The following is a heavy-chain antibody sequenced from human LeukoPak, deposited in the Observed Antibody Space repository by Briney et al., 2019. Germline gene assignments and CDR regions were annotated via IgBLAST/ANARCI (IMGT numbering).Heavy chain of an antibody. J-gene: IGHJ1*01. CDR1: GGTFSSYA. CDR3: ATPGVHYDPSGYYPFQH. V-gene: IGHV1-8*02. CDR2: MNPNSGNT. Sequence: GASVKVSCKASGGTFSSYAISWVRQAPGQGLEWMGWMNPNSGNTGYAQKFQGRVTMTRDTATSTAYMELSSLSSEDTAVYYCATPGVHYDPSGYYPFQHWGQGTLVTVSS. D-gene: IGHD3-22*01.